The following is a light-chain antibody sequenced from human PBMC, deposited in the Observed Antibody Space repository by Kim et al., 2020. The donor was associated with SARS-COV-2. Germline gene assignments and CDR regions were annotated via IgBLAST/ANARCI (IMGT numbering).Light chain of an antibody. CDR1: QPIATY. CDR3: QESYSPWYT. V-gene: IGKV1-39*01. CDR2: GAT. Sequence: DIQMTQPPSLSASIGDSVTITCRPSQPIATYLNWYQHKPGTGPNLLIFGATNLQNGVPSRFSGSGSGTHFTLTISRLQTEDLATYYCQESYSPWYTFGQGTKLEI. J-gene: IGKJ2*01.